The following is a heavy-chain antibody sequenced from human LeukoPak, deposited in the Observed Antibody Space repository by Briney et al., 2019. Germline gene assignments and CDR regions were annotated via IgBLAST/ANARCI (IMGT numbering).Heavy chain of an antibody. J-gene: IGHJ4*02. CDR1: GFRISKFA. Sequence: GGSLILCCAASGFRISKFAIWLVHQVPGGRLEWVSLSIGSSGDTFYADSVKGRFTISRHISKNRLYLQMNSLRAEDTALYYCAKGAYDYIEMGYFDDWGQGTLVTVSS. CDR2: SIGSSGDT. D-gene: IGHD5-12*01. CDR3: AKGAYDYIEMGYFDD. V-gene: IGHV3-23*01.